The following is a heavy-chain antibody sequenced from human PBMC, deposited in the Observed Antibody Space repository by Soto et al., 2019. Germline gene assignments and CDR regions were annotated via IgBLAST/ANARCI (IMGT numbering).Heavy chain of an antibody. D-gene: IGHD2-15*01. J-gene: IGHJ6*02. Sequence: EXLKISCKCSGYXFTSYWLVWVRHMPGKGLEWIGIIYPGDSDTRYSPSFQFHVTISADKSISTAYLQWSSLKASDTAMYYCARLHCSGGSCYAAQLGMDVWGQGTTGTVS. CDR2: IYPGDSDT. CDR1: GYXFTSYW. CDR3: ARLHCSGGSCYAAQLGMDV. V-gene: IGHV5-51*01.